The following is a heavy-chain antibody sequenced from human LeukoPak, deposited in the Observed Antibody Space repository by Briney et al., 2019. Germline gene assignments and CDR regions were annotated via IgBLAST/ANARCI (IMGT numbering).Heavy chain of an antibody. CDR1: GFTFSSYG. V-gene: IGHV3-33*01. Sequence: GGSLRLSCAASGFTFSSYGMHWVRQAPGKGLEWVAIIWYDGSNKNYADSVKGRFTISRDNSKNTLYMQMNSLRAEDTAVYYCAREPVATTVVSPRAQPPYYFDYWGQGTLVTVSS. CDR3: AREPVATTVVSPRAQPPYYFDY. D-gene: IGHD4-23*01. CDR2: IWYDGSNK. J-gene: IGHJ4*02.